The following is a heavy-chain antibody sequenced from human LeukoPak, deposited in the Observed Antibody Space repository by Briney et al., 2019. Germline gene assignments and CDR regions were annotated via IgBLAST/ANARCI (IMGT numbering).Heavy chain of an antibody. D-gene: IGHD3-9*01. CDR3: AKEGAYYDILTGYVTGPGNWFDP. V-gene: IGHV4-59*12. Sequence: KPSETLSLTCTVSGGSISSYYWSWIRQPPGKGLEWIGYIYYSGSTNYNPSLKSRVTISVDTSKNQFSLKLSSVTAADTAVYYCAKEGAYYDILTGYVTGPGNWFDPWGQGTLVTVSS. CDR2: IYYSGST. CDR1: GGSISSYY. J-gene: IGHJ5*02.